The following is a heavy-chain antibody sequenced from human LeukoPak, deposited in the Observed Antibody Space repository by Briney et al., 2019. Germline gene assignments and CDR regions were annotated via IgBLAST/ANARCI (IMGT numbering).Heavy chain of an antibody. CDR2: IRYDGSNK. V-gene: IGHV3-30*02. CDR1: GFTFSSYA. CDR3: AKDGGPRAEYFQH. Sequence: GRSLRLSCAASGFTFSSYAMHWVRQAPGKGLEWVAFIRYDGSNKYYADSVKGRFTISRDNSKNTLYLQMNSLRAEDTAVYYCAKDGGPRAEYFQHWGQGTLVTVSS. J-gene: IGHJ1*01.